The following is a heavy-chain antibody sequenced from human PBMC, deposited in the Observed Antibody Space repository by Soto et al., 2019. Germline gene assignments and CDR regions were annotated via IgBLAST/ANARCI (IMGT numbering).Heavy chain of an antibody. J-gene: IGHJ6*02. Sequence: QVQLVESGGGVVQPGRSLRLSCAASGFTFSSYGMHWVRQAPGKGLEWVAVISYDGSNKYYADSVKGRFTISRDNSKNPLYLQMNSLRAEDTAVYYCAKDEYSYGPLDYSYGMDVWGQGTTVTVSS. V-gene: IGHV3-30*18. CDR3: AKDEYSYGPLDYSYGMDV. D-gene: IGHD5-18*01. CDR1: GFTFSSYG. CDR2: ISYDGSNK.